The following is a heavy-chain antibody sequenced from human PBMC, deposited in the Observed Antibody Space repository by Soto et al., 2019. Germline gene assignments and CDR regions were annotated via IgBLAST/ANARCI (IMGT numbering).Heavy chain of an antibody. D-gene: IGHD6-13*01. J-gene: IGHJ6*02. V-gene: IGHV3-33*01. CDR2: IWYDGSNK. Sequence: QVQLVESGGGVVQPGRSLRLSCAASGFTFSSYGMHWVRQAPGKGLEWVAVIWYDGSNKYYADSVKGRFTISRDNSKNTLYLQMNSLRAEDTAVYCCARDRYSSSYYGMDVWGQGTTVTVSS. CDR1: GFTFSSYG. CDR3: ARDRYSSSYYGMDV.